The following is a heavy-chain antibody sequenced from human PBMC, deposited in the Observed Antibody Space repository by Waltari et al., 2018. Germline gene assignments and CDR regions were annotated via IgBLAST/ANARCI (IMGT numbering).Heavy chain of an antibody. V-gene: IGHV4-38-2*01. J-gene: IGHJ3*02. CDR2: IYHSGRT. Sequence: QVQLQESGPGLVKPSEPLSLTCAVSGYSISSGYYWGWIRQPPGKGLEWIGSIYHSGRTYYNPSLKSRVTISVDTSKNQFSLKLSSVTAADTAVYYCARRLAFDIWGQGTMVTVSS. CDR3: ARRLAFDI. CDR1: GYSISSGYY.